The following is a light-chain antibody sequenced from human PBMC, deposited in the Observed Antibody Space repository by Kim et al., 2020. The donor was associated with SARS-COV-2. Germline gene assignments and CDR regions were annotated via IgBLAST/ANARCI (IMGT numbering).Light chain of an antibody. V-gene: IGKV1-39*01. Sequence: DIQMTQSPSSLSASVGDRVTITCRPSQSIGKFLNWYQQKPGGAPKLLIYGVSSLRSGVPSRFSGSGSGTDFSLTISSLQPEDFATYYCQQSYENPPTFGQGTKVDI. J-gene: IGKJ1*01. CDR2: GVS. CDR3: QQSYENPPT. CDR1: QSIGKF.